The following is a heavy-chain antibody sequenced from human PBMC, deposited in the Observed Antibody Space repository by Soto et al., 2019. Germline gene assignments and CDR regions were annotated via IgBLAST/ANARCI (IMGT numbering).Heavy chain of an antibody. CDR3: ARQEAAAGAYYYYGTDV. Sequence: ASVKVSCKASGYTFTSYGISWVRQAPGQGLEWMGWISAYNGNTNYAQKLQGRVTMTTDTSTSTAYMELRSLRSDDTAVYYCARQEAAAGAYYYYGTDVWGQGTTVTVSS. CDR1: GYTFTSYG. J-gene: IGHJ6*02. CDR2: ISAYNGNT. D-gene: IGHD6-13*01. V-gene: IGHV1-18*01.